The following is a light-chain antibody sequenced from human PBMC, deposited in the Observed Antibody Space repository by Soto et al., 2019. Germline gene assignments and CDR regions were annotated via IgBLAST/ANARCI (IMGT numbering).Light chain of an antibody. Sequence: DIQLTQSPSVLSASVGDRVTITCRASQAINTYLAWYQHKPGKAPNLLISDASTLETGVPSRFSGGGSGTEFTLTISSLQADDFATYYCQHCDTYWAFGPGTKVEVE. V-gene: IGKV1-9*01. J-gene: IGKJ1*01. CDR1: QAINTY. CDR2: DAS. CDR3: QHCDTYWA.